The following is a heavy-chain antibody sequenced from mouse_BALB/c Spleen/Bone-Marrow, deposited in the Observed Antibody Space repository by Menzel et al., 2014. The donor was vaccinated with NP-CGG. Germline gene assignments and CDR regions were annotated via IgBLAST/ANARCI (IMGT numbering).Heavy chain of an antibody. CDR1: GYTFTNYW. D-gene: IGHD2-5*01. V-gene: IGHV1S41*01. J-gene: IGHJ4*01. CDR3: ARGIYYSNYVYAMDY. Sequence: DLVKPGASVKLSCKASGYTFTNYWINWIKQRPGQGLEWIGRIAPGSGSTYYNEMFKGKATLTVDTSSSTAYIQLSSLSSEDSAVYFCARGIYYSNYVYAMDYWGQGTSVTVSS. CDR2: IAPGSGST.